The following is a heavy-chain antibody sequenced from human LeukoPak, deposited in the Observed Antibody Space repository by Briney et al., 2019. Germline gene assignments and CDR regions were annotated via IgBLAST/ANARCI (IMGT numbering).Heavy chain of an antibody. V-gene: IGHV4-4*02. D-gene: IGHD3-22*01. CDR3: ARAGRYYDSTGYYWCFDF. J-gene: IGHJ4*02. CDR1: GGSISSSNW. CDR2: ISQSGST. Sequence: SGTLSLTCAVSGGSISSSNWWSWVRQPPEKGLEWIGEISQSGSTNYNPSLKSRVTMSVDKSKNQFSLKLTSVTAADTAVYYCARAGRYYDSTGYYWCFDFWGQGTLVTVSS.